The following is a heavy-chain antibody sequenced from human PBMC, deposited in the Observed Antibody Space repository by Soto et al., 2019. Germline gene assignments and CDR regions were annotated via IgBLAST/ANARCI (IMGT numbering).Heavy chain of an antibody. CDR1: GGSLSSGYYY. Sequence: PSETLSLTCTVSGGSLSSGYYYWSWIRQPPGKGLEWIGYIFYSGTTYHNPSLKSRVTISIHTSKNQFSLKLSSVTAADAAVYYCAIWLNDYGSGSYYYHYGLDVWGQGSTVIVSS. J-gene: IGHJ6*02. V-gene: IGHV4-30-4*01. CDR2: IFYSGTT. CDR3: AIWLNDYGSGSYYYHYGLDV. D-gene: IGHD3-10*01.